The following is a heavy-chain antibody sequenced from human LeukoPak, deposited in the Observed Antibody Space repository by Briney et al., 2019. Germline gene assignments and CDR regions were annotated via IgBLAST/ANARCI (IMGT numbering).Heavy chain of an antibody. Sequence: PGGSLRLSCAASGFTVSSNYMSWVRQAPGKGLEWVSVIYSGGSTYYADSVKGRFTISRDNSKNTLYLQMNSLRAEDTAVYYCGGYYDYVWGSYRSHGDYWGQGTLVTVSS. D-gene: IGHD3-16*02. J-gene: IGHJ4*02. V-gene: IGHV3-53*01. CDR3: GGYYDYVWGSYRSHGDY. CDR2: IYSGGST. CDR1: GFTVSSNY.